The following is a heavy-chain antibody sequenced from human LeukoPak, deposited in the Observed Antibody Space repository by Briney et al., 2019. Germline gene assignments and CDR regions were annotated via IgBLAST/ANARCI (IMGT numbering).Heavy chain of an antibody. Sequence: ASVKVSCKASGYTFTGYYIHWVRQAPGQGLEWMGWINPNSGGPNYAQKFQGRVTMTRDTSISTAYMEMSRLRSDDAAVYYCARDVSAGGTNWFDPWGQGTLVTVSS. CDR2: INPNSGGP. CDR3: ARDVSAGGTNWFDP. D-gene: IGHD3-16*01. CDR1: GYTFTGYY. J-gene: IGHJ5*02. V-gene: IGHV1-2*02.